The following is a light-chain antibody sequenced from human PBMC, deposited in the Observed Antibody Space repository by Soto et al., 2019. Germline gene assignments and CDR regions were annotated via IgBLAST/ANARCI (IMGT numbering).Light chain of an antibody. CDR3: QQYDYWWT. CDR1: QSVSNN. J-gene: IGKJ1*01. CDR2: SAS. V-gene: IGKV3-15*01. Sequence: EIVLTQSPGTLSLSPGERATLSCRASQSVSNNYLAWYQQKPGQAPRLLIYSASARATDVPARFSGSGSGTDFTLTISSLQSEDFGVYYCQQYDYWWTFGQGTKVDIK.